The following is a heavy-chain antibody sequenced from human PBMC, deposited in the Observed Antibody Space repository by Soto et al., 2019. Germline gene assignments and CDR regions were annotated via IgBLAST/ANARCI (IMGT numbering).Heavy chain of an antibody. D-gene: IGHD4-17*01. CDR3: ARDLGAVTILGFQN. Sequence: EVQLVESGGGLVKPGGSLRLSCAASGFTFSNSGMNWVRQAPGKGLEWVSYISSSSYIFYADSVKGRFTISRDNAKDALYLQMNSLRAEDTAVYYCARDLGAVTILGFQNWGQGALVTVSS. V-gene: IGHV3-21*01. CDR1: GFTFSNSG. J-gene: IGHJ1*01. CDR2: ISSSSYI.